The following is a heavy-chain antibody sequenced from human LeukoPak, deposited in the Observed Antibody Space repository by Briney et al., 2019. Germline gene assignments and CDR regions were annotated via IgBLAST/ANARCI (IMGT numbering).Heavy chain of an antibody. CDR2: INPNSGGI. CDR3: AREGGYDPPER. J-gene: IGHJ4*02. Sequence: ASVKVSCKASGYTFTGYYMHWVRQAPGQGLEWMGWINPNSGGINYAQKFQGRVTMTRDTSISTAYMELSRLRSDDTAVYYCAREGGYDPPERWGQGTLVTVSS. CDR1: GYTFTGYY. V-gene: IGHV1-2*02. D-gene: IGHD5-12*01.